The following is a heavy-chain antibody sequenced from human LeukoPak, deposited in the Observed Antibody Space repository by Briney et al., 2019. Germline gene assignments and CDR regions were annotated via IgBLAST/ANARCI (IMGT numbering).Heavy chain of an antibody. CDR3: AKDVGDYDSSGYYLPDY. V-gene: IGHV3-23*01. J-gene: IGHJ4*02. Sequence: GGSLRLSCAASGFTYSSYAMSWVRQAPGKGLEWVSAISGSGGSTYYADSVKGRFTISRDNSKDTLYLQMNSLRAEDTAVYYCAKDVGDYDSSGYYLPDYWGQGTLVNVSS. CDR1: GFTYSSYA. D-gene: IGHD3-22*01. CDR2: ISGSGGST.